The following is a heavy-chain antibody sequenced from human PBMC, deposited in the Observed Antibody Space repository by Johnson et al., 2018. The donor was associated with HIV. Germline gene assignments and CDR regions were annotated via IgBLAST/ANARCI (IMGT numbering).Heavy chain of an antibody. J-gene: IGHJ3*02. Sequence: VQLVESGGGLVQPGGSLRLSCAASGFTFSTYWMSWVRQAPGKGLEWVASIKQAGSGKFCVDSVKGRFTISRDNAKDSLFLQMNSLRAEDTAVYYCARSNAFDIWGQGTMVTVSS. CDR3: ARSNAFDI. CDR1: GFTFSTYW. CDR2: IKQAGSGK. V-gene: IGHV3-7*01.